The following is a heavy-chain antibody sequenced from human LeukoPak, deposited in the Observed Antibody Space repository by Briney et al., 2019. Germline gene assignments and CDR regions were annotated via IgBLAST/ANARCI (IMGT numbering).Heavy chain of an antibody. J-gene: IGHJ4*02. CDR2: ISGSGGST. CDR1: GFTLSSYA. D-gene: IGHD3-3*01. V-gene: IGHV3-23*01. Sequence: PGGSLRLSCAASGFTLSSYAMSWVRQAPGKGLEWVSAISGSGGSTYYADSVKGRFTISRDNSKNTLYLQMNSLRAEDTAVYYCAKDMSGSMVPGGEFDYWGQGTLVTVSS. CDR3: AKDMSGSMVPGGEFDY.